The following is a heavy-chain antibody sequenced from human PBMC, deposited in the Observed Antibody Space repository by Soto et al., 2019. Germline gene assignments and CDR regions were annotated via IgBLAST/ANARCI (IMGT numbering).Heavy chain of an antibody. CDR3: ARDRRAYCGGDCYSTNWYFDL. CDR2: ISYDGSNK. D-gene: IGHD2-21*02. V-gene: IGHV3-30-3*01. Sequence: HPGGSLRLSCAASGFTFSSYAMHWVRQAPGKGLEWVAVISYDGSNKYYADSVKGRFTISRDNSKNTLYLQMNSLRAEDTAVYYCARDRRAYCGGDCYSTNWYFDLWGRGTLVTVSS. J-gene: IGHJ2*01. CDR1: GFTFSSYA.